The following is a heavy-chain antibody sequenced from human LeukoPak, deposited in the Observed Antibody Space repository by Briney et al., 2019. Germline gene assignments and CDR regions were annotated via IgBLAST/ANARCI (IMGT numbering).Heavy chain of an antibody. CDR2: IDPSDSYT. V-gene: IGHV5-10-1*01. Sequence: GESLKISCQGSGYSSTSYWIAWVRQMPGKGLEWMGRIDPSDSYTNYSPSFQGHVTISADKSISTAYLQWSSLKASDTAMYYCARQTEENVGLDYWGQGTLVTVSS. CDR3: ARQTEENVGLDY. J-gene: IGHJ4*02. CDR1: GYSSTSYW. D-gene: IGHD1-14*01.